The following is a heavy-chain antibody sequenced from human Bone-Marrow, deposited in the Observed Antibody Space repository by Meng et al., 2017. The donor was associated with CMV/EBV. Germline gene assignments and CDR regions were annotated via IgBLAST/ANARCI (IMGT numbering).Heavy chain of an antibody. CDR3: ATDLGSGWFLGY. CDR1: GYTFIAYY. J-gene: IGHJ4*02. CDR2: INPKSSDT. V-gene: IGHV1-2*02. D-gene: IGHD6-19*01. Sequence: ASVKVSCKASGYTFIAYYIYWVRQAPGQGLEWMGWINPKSSDTNCAEKFQGRVTMTRDTSINTTYMEVNGLKPDDTAIYYCATDLGSGWFLGYWGQGFLVTVSS.